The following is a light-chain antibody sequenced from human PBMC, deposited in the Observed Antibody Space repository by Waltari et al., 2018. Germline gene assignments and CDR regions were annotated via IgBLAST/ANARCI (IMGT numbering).Light chain of an antibody. Sequence: QSALTQPPSASGSPGQSVTISCTGTSSDIGGYNYVSWFQQHPDKAPKLMIYEVSKRPSGVPDRVSGSKSANTASLTVSGLQAEDEADYYCSSYAGSKTLIFGGGTKLTVL. J-gene: IGLJ2*01. CDR1: SSDIGGYNY. CDR2: EVS. V-gene: IGLV2-8*01. CDR3: SSYAGSKTLI.